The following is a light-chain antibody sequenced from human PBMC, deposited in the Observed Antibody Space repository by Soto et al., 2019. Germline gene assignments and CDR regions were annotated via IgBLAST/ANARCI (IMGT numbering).Light chain of an antibody. Sequence: EIVLTQSPATLSLSPGERATLSCRASQSVSSYLAWYQQKPGQAPRLLIYDASNRATGIPARFSGSGSGTDFTLTISSLEPEDFAVYYCQQRGNAWVTFGGGTQVEIK. CDR1: QSVSSY. J-gene: IGKJ4*01. CDR3: QQRGNAWVT. V-gene: IGKV3-11*01. CDR2: DAS.